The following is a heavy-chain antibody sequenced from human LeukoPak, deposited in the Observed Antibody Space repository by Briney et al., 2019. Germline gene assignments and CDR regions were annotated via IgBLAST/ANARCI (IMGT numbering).Heavy chain of an antibody. J-gene: IGHJ5*02. CDR3: ARDRDCSSTSCYSWFDP. D-gene: IGHD2-2*02. CDR2: INPNSGGT. V-gene: IGHV1-2*02. Sequence: GASVKVSCKASGYTFTGYYIHWVRQAPGQGLEWMGWINPNSGGTNYAQKFQGRVTMTRDTSISTAYMELNRLRSDDTAVYYCARDRDCSSTSCYSWFDPWGQGTLVTVSS. CDR1: GYTFTGYY.